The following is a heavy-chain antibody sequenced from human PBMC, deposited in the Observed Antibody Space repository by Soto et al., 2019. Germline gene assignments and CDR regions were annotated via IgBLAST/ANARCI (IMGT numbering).Heavy chain of an antibody. D-gene: IGHD2-21*02. CDR3: TRHRIIWAHHMTAAVSNYGFDI. CDR1: GFAFSDSA. CDR2: IKDKGNNYAI. Sequence: GGSLRLSCAASGFAFSDSAIHWVRQSSGKGLEWVGRIKDKGNNYAIAYAASVTGRFTVSRDDSKNTAYLQINSLKIEDTAIYFCTRHRIIWAHHMTAAVSNYGFDIWGQGTMVTVSS. J-gene: IGHJ3*02. V-gene: IGHV3-73*01.